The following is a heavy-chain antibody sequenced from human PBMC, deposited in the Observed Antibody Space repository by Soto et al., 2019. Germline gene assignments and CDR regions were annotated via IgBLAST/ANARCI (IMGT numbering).Heavy chain of an antibody. Sequence: QVQLQESGPGLVTPSQTLSLTCTVSGGSISSGVYYWSWIRQPPGKGLEWIGYIYYSGSTYYNPSLKSRVTIAVDTSKNQFSRKRSSVTAADTAVYYCARATVTTEGWFDPWGQGTLVTVSS. CDR1: GGSISSGVYY. V-gene: IGHV4-30-4*01. CDR2: IYYSGST. D-gene: IGHD4-17*01. CDR3: ARATVTTEGWFDP. J-gene: IGHJ5*02.